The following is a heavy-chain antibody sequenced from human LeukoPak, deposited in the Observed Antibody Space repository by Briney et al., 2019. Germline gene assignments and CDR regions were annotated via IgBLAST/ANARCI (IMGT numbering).Heavy chain of an antibody. CDR3: ARDYCSGGSCQLDY. Sequence: GRSLRLSCVASGFTFSNYAMHWVRQTPGRGLEWVAVISYDGSNKYYADSVKGRFTISRDNSENTLYLQMNSLRAEDTAVYYCARDYCSGGSCQLDYWGQGTLVTVSS. V-gene: IGHV3-30-3*01. J-gene: IGHJ4*02. D-gene: IGHD2-15*01. CDR2: ISYDGSNK. CDR1: GFTFSNYA.